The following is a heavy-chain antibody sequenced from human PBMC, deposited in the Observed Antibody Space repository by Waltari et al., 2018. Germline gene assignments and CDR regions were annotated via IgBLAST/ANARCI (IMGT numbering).Heavy chain of an antibody. J-gene: IGHJ4*02. CDR1: GYIFPNYA. Sequence: QVQLVQSGSELMKPGASLKVSWQASGYIFPNYAMNWVRQAPGQGLEWMGWINTKTGNPTYAQGFRGRFVFSLDTSVSTASLQISSLKAEDTAVYYCARGIQLWGRGSWYFDNWGQGTLVTVSS. D-gene: IGHD3-16*01. V-gene: IGHV7-4-1*02. CDR2: INTKTGNP. CDR3: ARGIQLWGRGSWYFDN.